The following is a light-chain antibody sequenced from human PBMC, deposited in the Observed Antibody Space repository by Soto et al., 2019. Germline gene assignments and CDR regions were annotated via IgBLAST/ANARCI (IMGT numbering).Light chain of an antibody. CDR3: NSYTSSSTWV. CDR2: EVG. V-gene: IGLV2-14*01. CDR1: SSDVGAYNY. Sequence: QSALTQPASVSGSPGQSITISCTGTSSDVGAYNYVSWYQQHPDKAPKLLTYEVGNRPSGVSNRFSGSKSGNTASLTISGLQAEDEADYYCNSYTSSSTWVFGGGTKLTVL. J-gene: IGLJ3*02.